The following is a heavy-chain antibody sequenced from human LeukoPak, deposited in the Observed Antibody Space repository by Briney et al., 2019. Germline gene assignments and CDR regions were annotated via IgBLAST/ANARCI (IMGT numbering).Heavy chain of an antibody. CDR3: ARIERSSYSLGFDY. CDR1: GGSISSGVYY. D-gene: IGHD6-6*01. V-gene: IGHV4-31*03. CDR2: IYYSGTS. Sequence: SETLSLTCTVSGGSISSGVYYWSWIRQHPGKGLEWIGHIYYSGTSFYNPSLTSRVTISVDTSKDQFSLKLTSVNDADTAVYYCARIERSSYSLGFDYWGQGTLVTVSS. J-gene: IGHJ4*02.